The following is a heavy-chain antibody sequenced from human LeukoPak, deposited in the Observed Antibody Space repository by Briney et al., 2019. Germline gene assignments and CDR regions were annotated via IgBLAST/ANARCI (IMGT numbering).Heavy chain of an antibody. J-gene: IGHJ4*02. CDR3: ARDAAYYYDSSGYY. Sequence: GGSLRLSCAASGFHVITYYMNWFRQAPGKGLEWVSSISSSSSYIYYADSVKGRFTISRDNAKNSLYLQMNSLRAEDTAVYYCARDAAYYYDSSGYYLGQGTLVTVSS. CDR2: ISSSSSYI. V-gene: IGHV3-21*01. D-gene: IGHD3-22*01. CDR1: GFHVITYY.